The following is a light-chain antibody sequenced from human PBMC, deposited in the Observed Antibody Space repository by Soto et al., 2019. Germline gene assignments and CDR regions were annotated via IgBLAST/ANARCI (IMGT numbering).Light chain of an antibody. J-gene: IGKJ2*01. CDR1: QSLLQSNGYIY. V-gene: IGKV2-28*01. Sequence: DIVMTQSPLSLPVTPGEPASISCRSSQSLLQSNGYIYLDWYLQKPGQSPHLLIYLASNRASGVXDXXSGSGSGTDFTLKISRVEAEDVGVYYCMQALQTPYTFGQGTKLEIK. CDR3: MQALQTPYT. CDR2: LAS.